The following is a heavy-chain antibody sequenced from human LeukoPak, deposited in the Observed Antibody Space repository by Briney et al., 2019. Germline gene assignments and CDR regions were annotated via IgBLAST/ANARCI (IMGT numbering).Heavy chain of an antibody. CDR1: GYTLTEIS. J-gene: IGHJ4*02. CDR3: ARVSTNYYDSSGYYRHFDY. Sequence: ASVKVSCKVSGYTLTEISMHWVRQAPGKGLEWMGGFDPEEGETIYAQKFQGRVTMTRDTSTSTVYMELSSLRSEDTAVYYCARVSTNYYDSSGYYRHFDYWGQGTLVTVSS. V-gene: IGHV1-24*01. CDR2: FDPEEGET. D-gene: IGHD3-22*01.